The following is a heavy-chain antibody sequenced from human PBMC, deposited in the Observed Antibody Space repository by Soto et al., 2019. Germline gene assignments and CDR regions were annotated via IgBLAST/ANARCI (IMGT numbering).Heavy chain of an antibody. V-gene: IGHV1-18*01. CDR2: ISAYNGNT. Sequence: ASVKVSCKASGYTFTSYGISWVRQAPGQGLEWMGWISAYNGNTNYAQKLQGRVTMTTDTSTSTAYMELRSLRSDDTAVYYCARRVVVSGRDKHDAFDIWGQGTMVIVSS. CDR1: GYTFTSYG. J-gene: IGHJ3*02. D-gene: IGHD3-16*02. CDR3: ARRVVVSGRDKHDAFDI.